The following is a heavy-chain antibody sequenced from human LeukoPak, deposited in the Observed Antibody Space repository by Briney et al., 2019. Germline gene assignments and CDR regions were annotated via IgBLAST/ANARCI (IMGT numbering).Heavy chain of an antibody. J-gene: IGHJ1*01. D-gene: IGHD2-21*02. V-gene: IGHV3-53*01. CDR3: AIPPTYCGGDCYPEYFQH. CDR1: GFTVSSNY. Sequence: GGSLRLSCAASGFTVSSNYMSWVRQAPGKGLEWVSVIYSGGSTYYADSVKGRFTISRDNSKNTPYLQMNSLRAEDTAVYYCAIPPTYCGGDCYPEYFQHWGQGTLVTVSS. CDR2: IYSGGST.